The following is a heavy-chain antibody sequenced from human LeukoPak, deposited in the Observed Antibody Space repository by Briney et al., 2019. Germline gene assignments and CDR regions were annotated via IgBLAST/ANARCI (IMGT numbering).Heavy chain of an antibody. Sequence: GGSLRLSCAASGITFSNAWMTWVRQAPGKGLEWVGRIKSQTDNGTTDYAAPVKGRFTTSRDDSKNTLYLQMNSLKTEDTAVYYCTTFYYWGQGTLVTVSS. CDR1: GITFSNAW. V-gene: IGHV3-15*01. J-gene: IGHJ4*02. CDR2: IKSQTDNGTT. CDR3: TTFYY.